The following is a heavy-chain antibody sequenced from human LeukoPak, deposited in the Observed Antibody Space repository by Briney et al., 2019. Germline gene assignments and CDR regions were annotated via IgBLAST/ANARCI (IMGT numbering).Heavy chain of an antibody. Sequence: SSQTLSLTCAVSGGSISSGGYSWSWIRQPPGKGLEWIGYIHHSGSTYYNPSLKSRVTISVDRSKNQFSLKLSPVTAADTAVYYCASSSVVVIPYNDAFDIWGQGTMVTVSS. CDR3: ASSSVVVIPYNDAFDI. V-gene: IGHV4-30-2*01. D-gene: IGHD3-22*01. CDR2: IHHSGST. J-gene: IGHJ3*02. CDR1: GGSISSGGYS.